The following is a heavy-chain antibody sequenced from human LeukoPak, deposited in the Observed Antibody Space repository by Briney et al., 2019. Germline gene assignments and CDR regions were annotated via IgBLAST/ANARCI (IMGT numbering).Heavy chain of an antibody. Sequence: PSETLSLTCTVSGGSISSYYWSWIRQPPGKGLEWIGYIYYSGSTNYNPSLKSRVTISVDTSKNQFSLKLSSVTAADTAVYYCARRPVVAALKYAFDIWGQGTMVTVSS. J-gene: IGHJ3*02. CDR3: ARRPVVAALKYAFDI. CDR2: IYYSGST. CDR1: GGSISSYY. V-gene: IGHV4-59*01. D-gene: IGHD2-15*01.